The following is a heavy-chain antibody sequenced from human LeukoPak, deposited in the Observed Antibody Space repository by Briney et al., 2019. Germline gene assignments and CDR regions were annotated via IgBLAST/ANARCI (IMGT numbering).Heavy chain of an antibody. CDR3: AKVGGRLIFDY. V-gene: IGHV3-23*01. CDR1: GFTFSSYD. Sequence: AGGSLRLSCAASGFTFSSYDMSWVRQAPGTGLEWVSVITGSGGNPYYADSVKGQFTISRDNSKNTLYLQMNSLRAEDTAVYYCAKVGGRLIFDYWGQGALVTVSS. J-gene: IGHJ4*02. CDR2: ITGSGGNP. D-gene: IGHD3-16*01.